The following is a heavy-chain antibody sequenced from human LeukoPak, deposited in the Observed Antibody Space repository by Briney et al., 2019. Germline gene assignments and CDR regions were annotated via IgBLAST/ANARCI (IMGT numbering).Heavy chain of an antibody. D-gene: IGHD3-3*01. J-gene: IGHJ5*02. Sequence: GASVKVSCKASGYTFTSYYIHWVRQAPGQGLEWMGIINPSGGSTNYAQKFQGRVTMTRDMSTSTVYMELSSLRSEDTAVYYCAREAVTIFGMVRTQTTKRPHRFDPWGQGTLVTVSS. CDR1: GYTFTSYY. V-gene: IGHV1-46*01. CDR2: INPSGGST. CDR3: AREAVTIFGMVRTQTTKRPHRFDP.